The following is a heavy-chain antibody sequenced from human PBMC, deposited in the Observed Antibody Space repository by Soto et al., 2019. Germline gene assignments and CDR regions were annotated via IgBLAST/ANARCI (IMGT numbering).Heavy chain of an antibody. CDR1: GYTFTSYG. J-gene: IGHJ1*01. V-gene: IGHV1-18*01. Sequence: QVQLVQSGSELKKPGASVKVSCKASGYTFTSYGISWVRQAPGQGLEWMGWISPFRGHTQYSQKAQGRVTLTTDTSSHTAYMEMTTLAVDDTAVYYCAMDYGDRPEYFQPWGQGTLVTVSS. CDR2: ISPFRGHT. D-gene: IGHD4-17*01. CDR3: AMDYGDRPEYFQP.